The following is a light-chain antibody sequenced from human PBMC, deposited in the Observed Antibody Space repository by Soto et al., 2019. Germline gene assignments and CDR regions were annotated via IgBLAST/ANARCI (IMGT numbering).Light chain of an antibody. Sequence: QLVLTQSPSASASLGASVKLTCTLSSGHSSYAIAWHQQQPEKGPRYLMKLNSDGSHSKGDGIPDRFSGSSSGAERYLTISSLQSEDEADYYCQTLGTGIVVFGGGTKLIVL. J-gene: IGLJ2*01. CDR2: LNSDGSH. CDR3: QTLGTGIVV. CDR1: SGHSSYA. V-gene: IGLV4-69*01.